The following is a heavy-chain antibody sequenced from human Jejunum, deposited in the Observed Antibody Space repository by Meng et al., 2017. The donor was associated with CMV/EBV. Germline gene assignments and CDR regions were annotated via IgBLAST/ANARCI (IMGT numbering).Heavy chain of an antibody. V-gene: IGHV1-3*04. CDR2: INTGNGNT. D-gene: IGHD3-22*01. CDR1: GYTFTSYA. Sequence: SCKASGYTFTSYARHWVRQAPGQRLEWMGWINTGNGNTKYSQKFQGRVTTTRDTSASTAYMELSSLRSEDTAVYYCSMDTSGYYYKYWGQGTLVTVSS. J-gene: IGHJ4*02. CDR3: SMDTSGYYYKY.